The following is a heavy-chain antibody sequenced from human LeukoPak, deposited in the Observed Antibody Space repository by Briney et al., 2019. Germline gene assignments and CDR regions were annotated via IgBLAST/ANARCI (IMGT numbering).Heavy chain of an antibody. Sequence: GGSLRLSCAASGFTFSSYSMNWVRQAPGKGLEWVSSISSSSSYIYYADSVKGRFTISRDNAKNSLYLQMNSLRAEDTAVYYCARDPRPRTEIYDFEDYWGQGTLVTVSS. CDR3: ARDPRPRTEIYDFEDY. CDR2: ISSSSSYI. J-gene: IGHJ4*02. V-gene: IGHV3-21*01. CDR1: GFTFSSYS. D-gene: IGHD3-3*01.